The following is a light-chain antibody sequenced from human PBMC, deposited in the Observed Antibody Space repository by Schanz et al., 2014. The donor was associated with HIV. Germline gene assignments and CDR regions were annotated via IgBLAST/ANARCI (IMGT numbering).Light chain of an antibody. Sequence: QSALTQPASVSGSPGQSISISCTGTSGDVGSYNYVSWYQQHPGKAPKLMIYDVTTRPSWVSNRFSGSKSGNTASLTISGLQAEDEADYYCSSYTGITSLLYVFGTGTKVTVL. CDR3: SSYTGITSLLYV. J-gene: IGLJ1*01. V-gene: IGLV2-14*03. CDR1: SGDVGSYNY. CDR2: DVT.